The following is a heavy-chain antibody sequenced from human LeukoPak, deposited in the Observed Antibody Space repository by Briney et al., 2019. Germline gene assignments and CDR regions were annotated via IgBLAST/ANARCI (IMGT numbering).Heavy chain of an antibody. V-gene: IGHV3-23*01. J-gene: IGHJ4*02. Sequence: PGGSLRLSCAASGFTFSSYAMSWVGPAPGKGLEWVSAISGSGGSTYYADSVKGWFTLSRGNSKNPLYLQVDSLRAEAPALYYRSENRAAMVNYYFDYWGQGTLVTVSS. CDR3: SENRAAMVNYYFDY. CDR1: GFTFSSYA. D-gene: IGHD5-18*01. CDR2: ISGSGGST.